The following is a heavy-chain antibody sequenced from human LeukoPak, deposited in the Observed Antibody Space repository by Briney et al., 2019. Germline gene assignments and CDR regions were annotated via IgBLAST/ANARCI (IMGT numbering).Heavy chain of an antibody. CDR3: ASSYCVGDCYQNWFDP. J-gene: IGHJ5*02. D-gene: IGHD2-21*02. Sequence: SETLSLTCTVSGDSISSSYWSWIRQPPGKGLEWIGYIYYSGSPNSNPSLKSRVTISIDTSKNQFSLKLSSVTAADTAVYYCASSYCVGDCYQNWFDPWGQGTLVTVSS. V-gene: IGHV4-59*12. CDR1: GDSISSSY. CDR2: IYYSGSP.